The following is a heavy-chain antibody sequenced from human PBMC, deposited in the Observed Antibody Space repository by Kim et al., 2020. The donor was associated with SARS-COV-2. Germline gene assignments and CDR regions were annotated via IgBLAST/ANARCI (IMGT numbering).Heavy chain of an antibody. D-gene: IGHD3-22*01. CDR2: ICYSGST. CDR3: ARAVTHRWLLVAHFDY. Sequence: RQHHGKGHRWIGYICYSGSTYYNPSLKGRVTISVDTSKNQFSLKLSSVTAADTAVYYCARAVTHRWLLVAHFDYWGQGTLVTVST. J-gene: IGHJ4*02. V-gene: IGHV4-31*02.